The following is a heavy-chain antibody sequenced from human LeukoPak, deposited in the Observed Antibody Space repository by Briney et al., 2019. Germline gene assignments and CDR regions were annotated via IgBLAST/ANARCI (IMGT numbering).Heavy chain of an antibody. V-gene: IGHV3-64*01. J-gene: IGHJ4*02. D-gene: IGHD1-26*01. CDR3: AREAVGAAIDY. Sequence: GRSLRLSCAASGFTFSRHAMHWVRQAPGKGLEYVSAISSNGGSTYYANSVKGRFTISRDNSKNTLYLQMGSLRAEDMAVYYRAREAVGAAIDYWGQGTLVTVSS. CDR2: ISSNGGST. CDR1: GFTFSRHA.